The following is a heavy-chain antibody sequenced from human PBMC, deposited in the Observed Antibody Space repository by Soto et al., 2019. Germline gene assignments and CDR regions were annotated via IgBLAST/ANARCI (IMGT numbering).Heavy chain of an antibody. CDR3: ARAPILVGVTPYENYFDS. V-gene: IGHV1-69*13. D-gene: IGHD3-3*01. Sequence: SAKVSCKASGGTFSNSVISWVRQAPGQGLEWMGGSIPIFGTANYAQKVQGRVTIIADESTSTAYMEVTSLRSEDTAVYYCARAPILVGVTPYENYFDSWGRGTLVTVSS. CDR2: SIPIFGTA. J-gene: IGHJ4*02. CDR1: GGTFSNSV.